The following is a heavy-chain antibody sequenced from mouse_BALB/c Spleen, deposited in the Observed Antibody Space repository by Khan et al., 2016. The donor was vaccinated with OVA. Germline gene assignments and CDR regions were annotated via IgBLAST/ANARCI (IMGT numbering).Heavy chain of an antibody. CDR2: ISGDSNTI. V-gene: IGHV5-17*02. CDR3: ATSYFYGYYFDY. D-gene: IGHD1-1*01. Sequence: DVQLVESGEGLVQPGRSQKLSCAASGFTFNSYGMHWVRQAPEKGLEWVAYISGDSNTIYYADTVKGRFTISRDNPKNTLFLQMTSLMSEDTAMYYGATSYFYGYYFDYWGPGTTLTVS. J-gene: IGHJ2*01. CDR1: GFTFNSYG.